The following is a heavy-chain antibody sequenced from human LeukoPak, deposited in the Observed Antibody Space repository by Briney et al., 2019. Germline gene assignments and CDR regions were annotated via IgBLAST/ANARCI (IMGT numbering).Heavy chain of an antibody. CDR3: ARSLVGVDSRGPYYYYGMDV. Sequence: GASVKVSRKASAGTFSIYSISWVRQGPGQGLEWMGGFILIVGIANYAQKFKGRVTITADKSTSTAYMELSSLRSEDTAVYYCARSLVGVDSRGPYYYYGMDVWGQGTTVTVSS. CDR1: AGTFSIYS. CDR2: FILIVGIA. J-gene: IGHJ6*02. D-gene: IGHD3-22*01. V-gene: IGHV1-69*10.